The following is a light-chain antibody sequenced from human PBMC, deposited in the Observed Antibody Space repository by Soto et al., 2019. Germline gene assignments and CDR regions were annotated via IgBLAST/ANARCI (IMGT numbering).Light chain of an antibody. CDR1: QSLLHSDGKTS. V-gene: IGKV2D-29*01. Sequence: DIVMTQTPLSLSVTPGQPASISCKSSQSLLHSDGKTSLYWYLQKPGQPPQLLIYDASNRFSGVPDRFSASGSGTDFTLKISRVEAEEVGLSSYSQSLQRPLTFGGWTKVDIK. CDR2: DAS. J-gene: IGKJ4*01. CDR3: SQSLQRPLT.